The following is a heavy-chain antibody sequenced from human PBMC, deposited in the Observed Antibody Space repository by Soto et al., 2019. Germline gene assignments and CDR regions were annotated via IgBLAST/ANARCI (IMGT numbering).Heavy chain of an antibody. V-gene: IGHV4-59*01. CDR1: GGSISSYY. CDR3: ARGSVRGFDY. J-gene: IGHJ4*02. Sequence: SETLSLTCTVSGGSISSYYWSWIRQPPWTVLEWIGSISYSGSNNYNPSLKSRVTISVDTSKNQFSLKLSSVNSADTAGYYCARGSVRGFDYWGQGTLVTVSS. CDR2: ISYSGSN. D-gene: IGHD3-10*01.